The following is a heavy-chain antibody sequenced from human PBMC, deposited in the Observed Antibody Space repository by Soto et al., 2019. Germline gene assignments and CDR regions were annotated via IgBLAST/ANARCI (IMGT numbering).Heavy chain of an antibody. CDR3: ARDLAHTRVFNSFDS. D-gene: IGHD2-21*01. CDR2: ISAYHNDT. J-gene: IGHJ5*01. Sequence: QVQLVQSGAEVKKPGASVKVSCKTSGYPFTTYAITWVRQAPGQGLEWMGWISAYHNDTNYAQKFQGRVTMTTDTSTSTAYLDLRSLRSDATAVYFCARDLAHTRVFNSFDSWGQGTLFTVAS. CDR1: GYPFTTYA. V-gene: IGHV1-18*01.